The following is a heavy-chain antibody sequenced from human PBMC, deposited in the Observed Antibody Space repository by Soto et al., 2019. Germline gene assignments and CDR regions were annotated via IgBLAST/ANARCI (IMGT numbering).Heavy chain of an antibody. CDR3: ARSGYCSSTSCLTDY. CDR2: IIPILGIA. D-gene: IGHD2-2*01. J-gene: IGHJ4*02. CDR1: GGTFSSYT. Sequence: SVKVSCKASGGTFSSYTISWVRQAPGQGLEWMGRIIPILGIANYAQKFQGRVTITADKSTSTAYMELSSLRSEDTAVYYCARSGYCSSTSCLTDYWGQGTLVTVSS. V-gene: IGHV1-69*02.